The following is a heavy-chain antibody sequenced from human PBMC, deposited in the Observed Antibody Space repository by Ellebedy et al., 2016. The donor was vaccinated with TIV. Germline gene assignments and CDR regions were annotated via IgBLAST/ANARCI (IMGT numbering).Heavy chain of an antibody. D-gene: IGHD6-13*01. CDR2: IKSKSAGGTT. V-gene: IGHV3-15*01. Sequence: PGGSLRLSCAASGFTFSSAWMSWVRQAPGKGLEWVGRIKSKSAGGTTDYAAPVKGRFTVSRDDSLNTLNLQMNSLKTEDTAVYYCARLGVIAAAGASDYWGQGTLVIVSS. J-gene: IGHJ4*02. CDR1: GFTFSSAW. CDR3: ARLGVIAAAGASDY.